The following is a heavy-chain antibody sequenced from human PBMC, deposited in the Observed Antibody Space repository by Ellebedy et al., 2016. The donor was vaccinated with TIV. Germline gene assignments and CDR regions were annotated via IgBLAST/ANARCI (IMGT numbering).Heavy chain of an antibody. V-gene: IGHV1-69*13. CDR1: GGTFSSYA. CDR3: ARGSKLWWSKYPSQPFDP. D-gene: IGHD2-21*01. Sequence: SVKVSCXASGGTFSSYAISWVRQAPGQGLEWMGGIIPIFGTANYAQKFQGRVTITADESTSTAYMELRSLRSDDTAVYYCARGSKLWWSKYPSQPFDPWGQGTLVTVSS. CDR2: IIPIFGTA. J-gene: IGHJ5*02.